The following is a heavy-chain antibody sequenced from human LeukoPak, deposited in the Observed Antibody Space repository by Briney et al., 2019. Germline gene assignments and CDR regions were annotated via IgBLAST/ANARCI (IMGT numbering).Heavy chain of an antibody. Sequence: SETLSLTCAVYGGSFSGNYWSWIRQPPGKGLEWIGEINHSGSTNYNPSLKSRVTISVDTSKNQFSLKLSSVTAADTAVYYCARAPPYDRSTYYLPGYFDLWGRGTLVTVSS. CDR2: INHSGST. CDR3: ARAPPYDRSTYYLPGYFDL. D-gene: IGHD3-22*01. V-gene: IGHV4-34*01. J-gene: IGHJ2*01. CDR1: GGSFSGNY.